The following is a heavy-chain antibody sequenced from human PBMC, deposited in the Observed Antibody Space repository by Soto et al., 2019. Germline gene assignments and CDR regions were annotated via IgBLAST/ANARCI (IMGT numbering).Heavy chain of an antibody. CDR1: GGSISSSSYY. V-gene: IGHV4-39*01. CDR3: ARPRYSSSWYWFDP. Sequence: SETLSLTCTVSGGSISSSSYYWGWIRQPPGKGLAWIGSIHYSGSTYYNPSLKSRVTISVDTSKNQFSLKLSSVTAADTAVYYCARPRYSSSWYWFDPWGQGTLVTVSS. J-gene: IGHJ5*02. CDR2: IHYSGST. D-gene: IGHD6-13*01.